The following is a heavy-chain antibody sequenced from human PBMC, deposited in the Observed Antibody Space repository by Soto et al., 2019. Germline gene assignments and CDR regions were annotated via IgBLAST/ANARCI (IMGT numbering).Heavy chain of an antibody. V-gene: IGHV4-34*01. CDR2: INHSGST. J-gene: IGHJ6*02. Sequence: QVQLQQWGAGLLKPSETLSLTCAVYGGSFSGYYWSWIRQPPGKGLEWIGEINHSGSTNYNPSLKSRVTISVYTSKNQFSLKLSSVTAADTAVYYCARVVAARPDYYYGMDVWGQGTTVTVSS. CDR1: GGSFSGYY. CDR3: ARVVAARPDYYYGMDV. D-gene: IGHD6-6*01.